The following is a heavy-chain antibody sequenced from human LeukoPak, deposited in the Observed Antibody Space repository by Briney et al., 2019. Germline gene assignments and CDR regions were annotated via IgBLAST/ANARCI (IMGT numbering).Heavy chain of an antibody. CDR2: IYYSGST. Sequence: PSETLSLTCTVSGGSISSSSYYWGWIRRPPGKGLEWIGSIYYSGSTYYNPSLKSRVTISVDTSKNQFSLKLSSVTAADTAVYYCAREGTLSGYSSGFDYWGQGTLVTVSS. D-gene: IGHD6-19*01. CDR1: GGSISSSSYY. CDR3: AREGTLSGYSSGFDY. V-gene: IGHV4-39*07. J-gene: IGHJ4*02.